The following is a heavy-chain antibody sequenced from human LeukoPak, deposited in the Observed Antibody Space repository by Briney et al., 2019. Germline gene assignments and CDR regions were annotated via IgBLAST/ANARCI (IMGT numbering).Heavy chain of an antibody. CDR2: MHYDGRNI. Sequence: PGGSLRLSCAMSGFTLTSTGMHWFRQAPGKGLEWVAFMHYDGRNILYADSVKGRFSISTDNSKNMVYLQMSSLRAEDTAVYYCAKVTMGDVWFDPWGQRTLVTVSS. D-gene: IGHD3-16*01. CDR3: AKVTMGDVWFDP. V-gene: IGHV3-30*02. CDR1: GFTLTSTG. J-gene: IGHJ5*02.